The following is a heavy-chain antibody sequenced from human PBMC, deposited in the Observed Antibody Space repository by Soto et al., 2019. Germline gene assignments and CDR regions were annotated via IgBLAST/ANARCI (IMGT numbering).Heavy chain of an antibody. CDR1: GYAFSFG. Sequence: ASVKVSCKASGYAFSFGFAWVRQAPGQGLEWMGWFSASDGSTNTAQKFRGRISLTTDTSTNTAYLDLLSLTSDDTAVYFCATYYFGSGSYYRFDNWGQGTLVTVSS. V-gene: IGHV1-18*01. D-gene: IGHD3-10*01. J-gene: IGHJ4*02. CDR3: ATYYFGSGSYYRFDN. CDR2: FSASDGST.